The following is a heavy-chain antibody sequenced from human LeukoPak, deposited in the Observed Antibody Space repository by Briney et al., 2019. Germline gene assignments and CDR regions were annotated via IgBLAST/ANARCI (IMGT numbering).Heavy chain of an antibody. CDR1: GDSITSSSYY. V-gene: IGHV4-39*01. J-gene: IGHJ3*02. CDR3: ARPHGNYDFWSGYSGGAFDI. CDR2: IYYSGST. Sequence: SETLSLTCTVSGDSITSSSYYWGWIRQPPGKGLEWIGNIYYSGSTYYNPSLKSRVTISVDTSKNQFSLKLSSVTAADTAVYYCARPHGNYDFWSGYSGGAFDIWGQGTMVTVSS. D-gene: IGHD3-3*01.